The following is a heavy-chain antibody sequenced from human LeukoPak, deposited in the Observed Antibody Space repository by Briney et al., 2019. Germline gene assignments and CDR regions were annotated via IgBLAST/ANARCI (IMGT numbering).Heavy chain of an antibody. CDR1: GFTFSSYS. CDR2: ISSSTNTI. J-gene: IGHJ3*02. Sequence: SGGSLRLSCAASGFTFSSYSMNWVRQGQGQGLEWGSYISSSTNTIYYADSVKGRFTISRDNAKNSLFLQMNSLRDEDTAVYYCARGGYGANDDAFDIWGQGTMVTVSS. D-gene: IGHD4-23*01. CDR3: ARGGYGANDDAFDI. V-gene: IGHV3-48*02.